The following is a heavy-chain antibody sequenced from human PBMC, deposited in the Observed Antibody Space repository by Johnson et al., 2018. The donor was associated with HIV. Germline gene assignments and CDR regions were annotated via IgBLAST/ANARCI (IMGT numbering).Heavy chain of an antibody. V-gene: IGHV3-20*04. J-gene: IGHJ3*02. CDR2: INWNGGST. Sequence: EVQLVESGGGVVRPGGSLRLSCAASGFTFHDSGMSWVRQVPGKGLEWVSGINWNGGSTGYADSVKGRFTISRDNAKKSLYLQMNSLRAEDTALYYCAREREDGPMSPGAFDIWGQGTMVTVSS. CDR3: AREREDGPMSPGAFDI. D-gene: IGHD3-22*01. CDR1: GFTFHDSG.